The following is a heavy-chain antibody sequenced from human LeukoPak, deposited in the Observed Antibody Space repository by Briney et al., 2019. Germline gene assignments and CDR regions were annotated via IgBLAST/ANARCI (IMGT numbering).Heavy chain of an antibody. V-gene: IGHV3-11*04. CDR3: ARSILAGTGGFDY. CDR2: ISSSGSTI. D-gene: IGHD6-19*01. CDR1: GFTFSDYY. Sequence: GGSLRLSCAAPGFTFSDYYMSWIRQAPGKGLEWVSYISSSGSTIYYADSVKGRFTISRDNAKTSLYLQMNSLRAEDTAIYYCARSILAGTGGFDYWGQGSLITVSS. J-gene: IGHJ4*02.